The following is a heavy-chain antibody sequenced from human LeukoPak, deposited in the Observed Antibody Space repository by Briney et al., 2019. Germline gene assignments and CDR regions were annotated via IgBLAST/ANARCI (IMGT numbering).Heavy chain of an antibody. V-gene: IGHV3-30-3*01. Sequence: GGSLRLSCAASGFTFSSYAMRWVRQAPGKGVEWVAVISYDGSNKYYADSVKCRFTISRDNSKNTLYLQMNSLRAEDTAVYYCARDEKYQLLGAFDIWGQGTMVTVSS. CDR1: GFTFSSYA. D-gene: IGHD2-2*01. CDR2: ISYDGSNK. J-gene: IGHJ3*02. CDR3: ARDEKYQLLGAFDI.